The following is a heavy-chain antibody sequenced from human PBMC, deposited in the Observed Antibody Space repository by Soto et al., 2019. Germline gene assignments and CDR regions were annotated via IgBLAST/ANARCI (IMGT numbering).Heavy chain of an antibody. J-gene: IGHJ6*02. Sequence: EVQLLESGGGLVQPGGSLRLSCAASGFTFSSYAMSWVRQAPGKGLEWVSAISGSGGSTYYADSVKGRFTNSRDNSKNTLYLQMNSLRAEDTAVYYCASAAREYYYYGMDVWGQGTTVTVSS. CDR1: GFTFSSYA. CDR2: ISGSGGST. CDR3: ASAAREYYYYGMDV. V-gene: IGHV3-23*01.